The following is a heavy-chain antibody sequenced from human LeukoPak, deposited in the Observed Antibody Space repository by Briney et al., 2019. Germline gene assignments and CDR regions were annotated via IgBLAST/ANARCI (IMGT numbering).Heavy chain of an antibody. CDR3: ARGGDTGGEADAKDI. D-gene: IGHD2-8*02. CDR1: GFTFSHYG. J-gene: IGHJ3*02. CDR2: ISYDGSNK. Sequence: GGSLRLSCAASGFTFSHYGMHWVRQAPGKGLEWVTLISYDGSNKKYADSVKGRFTIPRDNSKNTLYLQMDSLRAEDTAVYYCARGGDTGGEADAKDIWGQGTMVTVSS. V-gene: IGHV3-30*03.